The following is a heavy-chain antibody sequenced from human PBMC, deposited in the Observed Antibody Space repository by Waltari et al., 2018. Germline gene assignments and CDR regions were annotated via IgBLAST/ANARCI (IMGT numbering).Heavy chain of an antibody. CDR3: ARHGELPRRAFDI. Sequence: QVQLQESGPGLVKPSETLSLTCAVSGYSISSGYYWGLIRQPPGKGLEWIGSIYHSGSTYYNPSLKSRVTISVDTSKNQFSLKLSSVTAADTAVYYCARHGELPRRAFDIWGQGTMVTVSS. V-gene: IGHV4-38-2*01. J-gene: IGHJ3*02. CDR2: IYHSGST. D-gene: IGHD1-26*01. CDR1: GYSISSGYY.